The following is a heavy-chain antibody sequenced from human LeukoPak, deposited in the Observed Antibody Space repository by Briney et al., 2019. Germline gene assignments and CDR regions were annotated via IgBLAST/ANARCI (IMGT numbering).Heavy chain of an antibody. CDR1: GYTFTSYG. Sequence: ASVKVSCKASGYTFTSYGISWARQAPGQGLEWMGWISAYNGNTNYAQKLQGRVTMTRNTSIRTAYMELSSLRSEDTAVYYCARETTRTGFDYWGQGSLVTVSS. CDR3: ARETTRTGFDY. V-gene: IGHV1-18*01. J-gene: IGHJ4*02. CDR2: ISAYNGNT. D-gene: IGHD4-11*01.